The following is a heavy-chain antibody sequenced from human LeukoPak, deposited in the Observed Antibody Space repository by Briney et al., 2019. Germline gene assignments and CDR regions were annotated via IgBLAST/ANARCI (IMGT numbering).Heavy chain of an antibody. CDR2: IYYSGST. CDR1: GGSVSSGSYY. J-gene: IGHJ3*02. CDR3: ARDTLTYTYGRGAFDI. Sequence: SETLSLTCTVSGGSVSSGSYYWSWIRQPPGKGLEWIGYIYYSGSTNYNPSLKSRVTISVDTSKNQFSLKLSSVTAADTAVYFCARDTLTYTYGRGAFDIWGQGTMVTVSS. V-gene: IGHV4-61*01. D-gene: IGHD5-18*01.